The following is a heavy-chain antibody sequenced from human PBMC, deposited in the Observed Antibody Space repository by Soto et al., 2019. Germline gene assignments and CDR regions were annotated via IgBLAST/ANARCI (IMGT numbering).Heavy chain of an antibody. CDR3: ARDENTWGYYYYGMDV. Sequence: ASVKVSCKASGYTFTSYGISWVRQAPGQGLEWMGWISAYNGNTNYAQKLQGRVTMTTDTSTSTAYMELRSLRSDDTAVYYCARDENTWGYYYYGMDVWGQGTTVTVSS. CDR1: GYTFTSYG. J-gene: IGHJ6*02. CDR2: ISAYNGNT. V-gene: IGHV1-18*04. D-gene: IGHD3-16*01.